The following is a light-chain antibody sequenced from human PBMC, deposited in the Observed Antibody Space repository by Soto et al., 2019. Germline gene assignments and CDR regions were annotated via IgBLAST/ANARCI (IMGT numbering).Light chain of an antibody. CDR3: QQYGNSRGT. CDR2: DSS. J-gene: IGKJ1*01. Sequence: EIVLTPSPATLSLSPVERATLSCRASQSVENFLAWYQQKPGQVPRLLIYDSSVRASGIPARFSGRGSGTEFTLTINSLEPEDFAVYYCQQYGNSRGTFGQGTKVDIK. V-gene: IGKV3-11*01. CDR1: QSVENF.